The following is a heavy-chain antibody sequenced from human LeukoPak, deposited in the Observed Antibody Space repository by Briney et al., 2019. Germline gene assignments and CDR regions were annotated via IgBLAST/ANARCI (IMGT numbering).Heavy chain of an antibody. Sequence: SVKVSCKASGGTFSSYAISWVRQAPGQGLEWMGGIIPIFGTANYAQKFQGRVTITADESTSTAYMELGSLRSEDTAVYYCARTARGAAARVSTPFDYWGQGTLVTVSS. CDR1: GGTFSSYA. V-gene: IGHV1-69*13. CDR3: ARTARGAAARVSTPFDY. J-gene: IGHJ4*02. CDR2: IIPIFGTA. D-gene: IGHD6-13*01.